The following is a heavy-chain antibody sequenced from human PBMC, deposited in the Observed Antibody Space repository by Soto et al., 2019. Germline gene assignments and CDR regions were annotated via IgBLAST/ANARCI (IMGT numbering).Heavy chain of an antibody. CDR3: ARRDMLTGYVHFDY. CDR2: IYPDDSDT. D-gene: IGHD3-9*01. CDR1: GYTFTKYW. J-gene: IGHJ4*02. V-gene: IGHV5-51*01. Sequence: PGESLKISCQASGYTFTKYWVGWVRQMPGKGLEWMGIIYPDDSDTRYSPSFQGHVTISADKSISTAYLQWSSLKASDSATYYCARRDMLTGYVHFDYWGQGTQVTSPQ.